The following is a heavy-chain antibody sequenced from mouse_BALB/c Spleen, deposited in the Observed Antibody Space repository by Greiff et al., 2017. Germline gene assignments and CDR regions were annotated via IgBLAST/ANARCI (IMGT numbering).Heavy chain of an antibody. CDR2: ISSGGGST. D-gene: IGHD1-1*01. CDR1: GFAFSSYD. V-gene: IGHV5-12-1*01. J-gene: IGHJ2*01. CDR3: SNYYDSSFDY. Sequence: DVMLVESGGGLVKPGGSLKLSCAASGFAFSSYDMSWVRQTPEKRLEWVAYISSGGGSTYYPDTVKGRFTISRDNAKNTLYLQMSSLKSEDTAMYFCSNYYDSSFDYWGQGTTLTVSS.